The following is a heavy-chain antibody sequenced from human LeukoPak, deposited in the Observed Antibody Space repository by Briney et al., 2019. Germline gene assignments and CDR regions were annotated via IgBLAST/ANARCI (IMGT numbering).Heavy chain of an antibody. J-gene: IGHJ4*02. CDR3: ARAGRYYDSSGYYWYFDY. V-gene: IGHV4-4*02. CDR2: IYHSGST. Sequence: PSGTLSLTCAVSGGPISSSNWWSWVRQPPGKGLEWIGEIYHSGSTNYNPSLKRRVTISVDKSKNQFSLKLSSVTAADTAVYYCARAGRYYDSSGYYWYFDYWGQGTLVTVSS. CDR1: GGPISSSNW. D-gene: IGHD3-22*01.